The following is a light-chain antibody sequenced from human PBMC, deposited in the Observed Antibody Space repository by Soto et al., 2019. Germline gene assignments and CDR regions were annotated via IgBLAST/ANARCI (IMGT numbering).Light chain of an antibody. CDR3: QQYYNLSWT. Sequence: EIVLTQSPSTLSSSPGGRATLTCRASQSISDTLACYQQKPGQAPRLLIHVASTRAAGFPARFSGSWSGTDVTLTIISRLYQDYAIYYCQQYYNLSWTFGQGTKVDIK. V-gene: IGKV3-15*01. J-gene: IGKJ1*01. CDR1: QSISDT. CDR2: VAS.